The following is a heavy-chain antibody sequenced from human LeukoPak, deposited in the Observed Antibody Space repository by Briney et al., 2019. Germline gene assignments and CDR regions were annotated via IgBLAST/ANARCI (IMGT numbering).Heavy chain of an antibody. CDR2: FDPEDGET. J-gene: IGHJ6*02. D-gene: IGHD6-6*01. CDR3: AALYSSYYYYGMDV. Sequence: ASVKVSFKVSGYTLTELSMHWVRQAPGKGLEWMGGFDPEDGETIYAQKFQGRVTMTEDTSTDTAYMELSSLRSEDTAVYYCAALYSSYYYYGMDVWGQGTTVTVSS. CDR1: GYTLTELS. V-gene: IGHV1-24*01.